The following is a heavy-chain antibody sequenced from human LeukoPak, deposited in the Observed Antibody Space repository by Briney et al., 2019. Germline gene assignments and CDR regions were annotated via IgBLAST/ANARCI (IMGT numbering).Heavy chain of an antibody. CDR1: GFTVSSNY. Sequence: PGGSLRLSCAASGFTVSSNYMSWVRQAPGKGLEWVSVIYSGGSTYYADSVKGRFTISRDNSKNTLYLQMNSLRAEDTAVYYCAKDIFTMVRGVVDYWGQGTLVTVSS. CDR2: IYSGGST. V-gene: IGHV3-53*01. CDR3: AKDIFTMVRGVVDY. J-gene: IGHJ4*02. D-gene: IGHD3-10*01.